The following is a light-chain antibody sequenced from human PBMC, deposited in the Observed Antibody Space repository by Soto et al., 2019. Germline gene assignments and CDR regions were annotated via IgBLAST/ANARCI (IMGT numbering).Light chain of an antibody. J-gene: IGKJ1*01. CDR1: QSVSSSY. Sequence: IVWTQSPSPLSLSPGERATPSCRAIQSVSSSYLAWYQQKPGQAPRLLIYGASSRATGIPDRFSGSGSGTDFTLTISRLEPEDFAVYYCQQYGSSPSWTFGQGTKVDIK. CDR3: QQYGSSPSWT. V-gene: IGKV3-20*01. CDR2: GAS.